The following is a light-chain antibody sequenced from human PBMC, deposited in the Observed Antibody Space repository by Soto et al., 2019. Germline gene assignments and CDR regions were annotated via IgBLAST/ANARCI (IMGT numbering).Light chain of an antibody. V-gene: IGLV2-14*03. Sequence: QSVLTQPASVSGSPGQSITISCTGTSSDVGGYNYVSWYQHHPGKAPKLIIYDVSKRPSGVSNRFSGSKSGNTASLTISGRQAEDEADYYCSSYTSSSTLVFGGGTQLTVL. CDR1: SSDVGGYNY. CDR3: SSYTSSSTLV. J-gene: IGLJ2*01. CDR2: DVS.